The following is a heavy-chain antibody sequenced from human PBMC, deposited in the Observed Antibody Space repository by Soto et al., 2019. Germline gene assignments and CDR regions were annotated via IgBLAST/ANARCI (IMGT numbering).Heavy chain of an antibody. D-gene: IGHD3-3*01. V-gene: IGHV3-23*01. J-gene: IGHJ5*02. Sequence: PGGSLRLSCAASGFTFSSYAMSWVRQAPGKGLEWVSAISGSGGSTYYADSVKGRFTISRDNSKNTLYLQMNSLRAEDTAVYYCAKGEYYDFWSAPRDWFDPWGQGTLVTVS. CDR3: AKGEYYDFWSAPRDWFDP. CDR2: ISGSGGST. CDR1: GFTFSSYA.